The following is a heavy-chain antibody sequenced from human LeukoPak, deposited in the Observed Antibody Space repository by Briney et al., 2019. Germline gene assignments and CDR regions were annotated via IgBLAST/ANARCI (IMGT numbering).Heavy chain of an antibody. CDR3: ARALEPYYYDSRGYPDAFDI. D-gene: IGHD3-22*01. Sequence: GGSLRHSCAASGFTFSNSDMNWVHQAPGKGLEWVSGVSWNGSRTHYADSVKGRFIISRGNSRNTLYLQTNSLRAEDTAVYYCARALEPYYYDSRGYPDAFDIWGQGTMVTVSS. CDR2: VSWNGSRT. V-gene: IGHV3-35*01. CDR1: GFTFSNSD. J-gene: IGHJ3*02.